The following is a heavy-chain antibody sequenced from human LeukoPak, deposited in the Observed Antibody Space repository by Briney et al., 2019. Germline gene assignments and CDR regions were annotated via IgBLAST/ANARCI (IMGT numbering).Heavy chain of an antibody. CDR2: INYSGST. V-gene: IGHV4-59*01. CDR1: GGSISSYY. CDR3: ARVLKTYCSSTSCYGGYFDY. Sequence: PSETLSLTCTVSGGSISSYYWSWIRQPPGKGLEWIGDINYSGSTNYNPSLKSRVTISVDTSKNQFSLKLSSVTAADTAVYYCARVLKTYCSSTSCYGGYFDYWGQGTLVTGSS. J-gene: IGHJ4*02. D-gene: IGHD2-2*01.